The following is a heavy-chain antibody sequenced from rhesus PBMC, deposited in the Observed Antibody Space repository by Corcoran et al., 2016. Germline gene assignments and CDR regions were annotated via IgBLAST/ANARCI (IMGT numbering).Heavy chain of an antibody. J-gene: IGHJ4*01. CDR1: GGSFSSYW. V-gene: IGHV4-80*01. CDR2: INGYSGST. D-gene: IGHD2-33*01. Sequence: QVQLQESGPGLVKPSETLSLTCAVSGGSFSSYWWSWIRQPPGRGLEWIGEINGYSGSTNSNPSLKSRVTISKDASKNQFSLKLSSVTAADTAVYYCARVVIRSYSDYWGQGVLVTVSS. CDR3: ARVVIRSYSDY.